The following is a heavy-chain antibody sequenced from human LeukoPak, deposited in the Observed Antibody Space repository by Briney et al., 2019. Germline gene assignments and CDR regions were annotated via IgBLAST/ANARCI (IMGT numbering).Heavy chain of an antibody. D-gene: IGHD3-3*01. J-gene: IGHJ6*03. Sequence: PGGFLRLSCAASGFTFSNAWMSWVRQAPGKGLEWVGRIKSKTDGGTTDYAAPVKGRFTISRDDSKNTLYLQMNSLKTEDTAVYYCTADLVNYDFWSGYSPYYYYYYMDVWGKGTTVTVSS. CDR2: IKSKTDGGTT. V-gene: IGHV3-15*01. CDR3: TADLVNYDFWSGYSPYYYYYYMDV. CDR1: GFTFSNAW.